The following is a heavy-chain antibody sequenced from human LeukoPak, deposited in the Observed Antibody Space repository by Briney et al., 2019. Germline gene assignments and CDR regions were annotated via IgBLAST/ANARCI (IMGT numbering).Heavy chain of an antibody. CDR1: GFTFSDYA. Sequence: GGSLRLSCAASGFTFSDYAMHWVRQATGKGLEWVSAIGTAGDTYYTGSVKGRLTISRENAKTSLYLQMNSLRAGDTAVYYCARVAKERVGGVYYFDYWGQGTLVTVSS. CDR2: IGTAGDT. CDR3: ARVAKERVGGVYYFDY. J-gene: IGHJ4*02. V-gene: IGHV3-13*01. D-gene: IGHD1-1*01.